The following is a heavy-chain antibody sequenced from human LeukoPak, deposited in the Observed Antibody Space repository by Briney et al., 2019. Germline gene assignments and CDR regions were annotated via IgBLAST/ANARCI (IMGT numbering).Heavy chain of an antibody. D-gene: IGHD6-13*01. V-gene: IGHV4-4*02. J-gene: IGHJ5*02. CDR3: ARMFRSSWYINWFDP. CDR1: GGSISSSNW. CDR2: IYHSGST. Sequence: SETLSLTCAVSGGSISSSNWWSWVRQPPGKGLEWIGEIYHSGSTSYNPSLKSRLTISVDTSKNQFSLNLNFVTAADPAMYYCARMFRSSWYINWFDPWGQGTLVTVSS.